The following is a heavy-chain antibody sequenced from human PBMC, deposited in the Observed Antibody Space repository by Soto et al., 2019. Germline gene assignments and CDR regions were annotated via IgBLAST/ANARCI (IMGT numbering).Heavy chain of an antibody. J-gene: IGHJ6*02. V-gene: IGHV4-34*01. D-gene: IGHD6-13*01. Sequence: SETLSLTCAVYGGSFSGYYWSWIRQPPGKGLEWIGEINHSGSTNYNPSLKSRVTISVDTSKNQFSLKLSSVTAADTAVYYCARLPRSSWYVIWNYYGMDVWGQGTTVTVSS. CDR2: INHSGST. CDR1: GGSFSGYY. CDR3: ARLPRSSWYVIWNYYGMDV.